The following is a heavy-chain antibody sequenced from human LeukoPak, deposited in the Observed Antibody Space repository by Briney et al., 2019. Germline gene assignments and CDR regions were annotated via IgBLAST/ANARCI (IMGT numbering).Heavy chain of an antibody. Sequence: PGGSLRLSCAASGFKFSAHYMDWVRQAPGKGLEWVGRIRNKDTKYVTEYAASVKGRFTISRDDSRDLLYLQMNSLKTEDTAMYYCTRVAPYCGGDCYSSYFDYWGQGILVSVSS. D-gene: IGHD2-21*02. V-gene: IGHV3-72*01. CDR3: TRVAPYCGGDCYSSYFDY. CDR1: GFKFSAHY. CDR2: IRNKDTKYVT. J-gene: IGHJ4*02.